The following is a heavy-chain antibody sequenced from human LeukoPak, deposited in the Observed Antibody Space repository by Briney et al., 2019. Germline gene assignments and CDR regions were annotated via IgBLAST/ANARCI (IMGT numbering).Heavy chain of an antibody. CDR2: ISGSGGST. D-gene: IGHD6-13*01. Sequence: PGGSLRLSCAASGFTFSSYAMSWVRQAPGKGLEWVSAISGSGGSTYYADSVKGRFTISRDNSKNTLYLQMNSLRAEDTAVYYCAKGYSSSWYGGGYFDYWGQGTLVTVSS. J-gene: IGHJ4*02. CDR1: GFTFSSYA. V-gene: IGHV3-23*01. CDR3: AKGYSSSWYGGGYFDY.